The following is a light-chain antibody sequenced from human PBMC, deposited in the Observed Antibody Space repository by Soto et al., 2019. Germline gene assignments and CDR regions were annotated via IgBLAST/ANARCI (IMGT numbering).Light chain of an antibody. CDR2: GAS. J-gene: IGKJ1*01. CDR3: QQYGHSPRT. CDR1: QSVSSNY. Sequence: EIVLTQSPGTLSLAPGERATLSCRASQSVSSNYLAWFQQKPGQAPRLLIYGASNRATGIPDRFSGSGSGTDFTLTISSLETEDFAVYYCQQYGHSPRTFGQGTKVDTK. V-gene: IGKV3-20*01.